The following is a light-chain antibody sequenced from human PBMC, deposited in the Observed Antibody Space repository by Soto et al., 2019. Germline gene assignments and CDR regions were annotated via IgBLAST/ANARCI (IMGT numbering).Light chain of an antibody. V-gene: IGKV1-5*03. Sequence: DIQMTQSPSTLSASVGDRVTITCRASQSISSWVAWYQQKPGKAPKLLIYKASSLESGVPSRFSGSGSGTEFTLTISSRQPDDFATFYCQQYNSYPWTFGQGTKVEIK. CDR1: QSISSW. CDR3: QQYNSYPWT. J-gene: IGKJ1*01. CDR2: KAS.